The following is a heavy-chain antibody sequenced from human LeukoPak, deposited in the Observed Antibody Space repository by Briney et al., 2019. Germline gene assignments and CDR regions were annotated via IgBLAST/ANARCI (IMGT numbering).Heavy chain of an antibody. J-gene: IGHJ4*02. V-gene: IGHV3-23*01. CDR1: GFTFSNYA. Sequence: GGSLRLSCAASGFTFSNYAMRWVRQAPGKGLEWVSAISGSGGSTYYADSVKGRFTISRDNSKNTLYLQMNSLRAEDTAVYYCAKDLPRPQWLGYFDYWGQGTLVTVSS. D-gene: IGHD6-19*01. CDR2: ISGSGGST. CDR3: AKDLPRPQWLGYFDY.